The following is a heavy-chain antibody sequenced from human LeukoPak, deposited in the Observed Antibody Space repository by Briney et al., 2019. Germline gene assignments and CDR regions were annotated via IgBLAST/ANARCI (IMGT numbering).Heavy chain of an antibody. D-gene: IGHD3-9*01. CDR1: GYTFTSYG. CDR2: ISAYNGNT. V-gene: IGHV1-18*01. CDR3: ARDLAPPTYYDILTGYWKYSSGWYYIDY. Sequence: ASVKVSCKASGYTFTSYGISWVRQAPGQGLEWMGWISAYNGNTNYAQKLQGRVTTTTDTSTSTAYMELRSLRSDDTAVYYCARDLAPPTYYDILTGYWKYSSGWYYIDYWGQGTLVTVSS. J-gene: IGHJ4*02.